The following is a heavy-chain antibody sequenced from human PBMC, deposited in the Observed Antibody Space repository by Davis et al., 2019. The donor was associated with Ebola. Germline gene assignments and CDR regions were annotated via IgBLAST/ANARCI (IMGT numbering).Heavy chain of an antibody. CDR1: GFTFSNYG. CDR3: ARDTAMSY. J-gene: IGHJ4*02. CDR2: ISPDGSDK. D-gene: IGHD5-18*01. V-gene: IGHV3-30*03. Sequence: GESLKISCAASGFTFSNYGMFWVRQAPGKVMEWVAVISPDGSDKNYADSGKGRFTISRDNSKNTLDLQMNSLRPEDTAVYYCARDTAMSYWGQGTLVTVSS.